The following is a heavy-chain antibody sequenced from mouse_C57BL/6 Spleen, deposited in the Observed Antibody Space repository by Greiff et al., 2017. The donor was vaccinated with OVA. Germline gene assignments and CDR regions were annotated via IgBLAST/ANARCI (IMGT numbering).Heavy chain of an antibody. CDR3: ARNEHWYFDV. Sequence: QVQLKQPGAELVRPGSSVKLSCKASGYTFTSYWMHWVKQRPIQGLEWIGNIDPSDSETHYNQKFKDKATLTVDKSSSTAYMQLSSLTSEDSAVYYCARNEHWYFDVWGTGTTVTVSS. V-gene: IGHV1-52*01. CDR2: IDPSDSET. CDR1: GYTFTSYW. J-gene: IGHJ1*03.